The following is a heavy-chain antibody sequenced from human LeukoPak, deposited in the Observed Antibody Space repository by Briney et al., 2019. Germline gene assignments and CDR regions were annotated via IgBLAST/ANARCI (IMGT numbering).Heavy chain of an antibody. J-gene: IGHJ6*04. CDR3: AKDECSSSWYYYYYGMDV. CDR2: ISYDGSNK. Sequence: GGSLRLSCAASGFTFSSYGMHWVRQAPGKGLEWVAVISYDGSNKYYADSVKGRFTISRDNSKNTLYLQMNSLRAEDTAVYYCAKDECSSSWYYYYYGMDVWGKGTTVTVSS. D-gene: IGHD6-13*01. V-gene: IGHV3-30*18. CDR1: GFTFSSYG.